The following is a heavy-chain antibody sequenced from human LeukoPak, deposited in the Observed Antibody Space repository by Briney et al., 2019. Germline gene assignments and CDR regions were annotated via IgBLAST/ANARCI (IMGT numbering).Heavy chain of an antibody. CDR3: ARGRQWLVQGHFDY. CDR1: GFTFSSYA. Sequence: PGGSLRLSCAASGFTFSSYAMHWVRQAPGKGLEWVAVISYDGSNKYYAGSVKGRFTISRDNSKNTLYLQMNSLRAEDTAVYYCARGRQWLVQGHFDYWGQGTLVTVSS. CDR2: ISYDGSNK. D-gene: IGHD6-19*01. J-gene: IGHJ4*02. V-gene: IGHV3-30-3*01.